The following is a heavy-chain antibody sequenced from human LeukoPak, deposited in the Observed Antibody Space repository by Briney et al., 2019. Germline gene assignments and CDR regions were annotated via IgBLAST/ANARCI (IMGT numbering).Heavy chain of an antibody. CDR3: AKDIAVTATGIGGFDY. CDR2: ISWNSGSV. J-gene: IGHJ4*02. D-gene: IGHD6-19*01. V-gene: IGHV3-9*03. Sequence: PGGSLRLSCAASGFTFDDYAMHWVRQAPGKGLEWVSGISWNSGSVGYADSVKGRFTISRDNAKNSLYLQMNSLRAEDMALYYCAKDIAVTATGIGGFDYWGQGTLVTVSS. CDR1: GFTFDDYA.